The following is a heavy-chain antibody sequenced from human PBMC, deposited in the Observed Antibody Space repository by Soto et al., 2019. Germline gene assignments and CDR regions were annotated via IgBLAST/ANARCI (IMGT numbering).Heavy chain of an antibody. CDR3: AREVIAVAGRLDY. D-gene: IGHD6-19*01. J-gene: IGHJ4*02. Sequence: SETLSLTCAVYGGSFSGYYWSWIRQPPGKGLEWIGEINHSGSTYYNPSLKSRVTISVDTSKNQFSLKLSSVTAADTAVYYCAREVIAVAGRLDYWGQGTLVTVSS. CDR2: INHSGST. V-gene: IGHV4-34*01. CDR1: GGSFSGYY.